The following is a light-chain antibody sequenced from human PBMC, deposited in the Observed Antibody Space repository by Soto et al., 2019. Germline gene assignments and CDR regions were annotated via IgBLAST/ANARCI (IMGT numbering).Light chain of an antibody. CDR3: GSYTSTDTPFV. CDR2: EVN. J-gene: IGLJ1*01. CDR1: NSDVGSYNY. Sequence: QSVLAQPASVSGSPGQSITISCTGTNSDVGSYNYVSWYQHHPGKGPKLIIYEVNNRPSGVSDRFSGSKSGNKASLTISNLEAEDESDYYCGSYTSTDTPFVFGTGTKVTVL. V-gene: IGLV2-14*01.